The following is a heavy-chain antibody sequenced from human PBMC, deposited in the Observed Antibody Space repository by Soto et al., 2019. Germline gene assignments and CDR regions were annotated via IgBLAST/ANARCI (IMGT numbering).Heavy chain of an antibody. V-gene: IGHV1-2*02. CDR2: INPATGAA. Sequence: QLHLVQSGAVVKKPGASVTVSCSASGYPVTAYYMHWVRQAPGRGLEWMGGINPATGAAKYTQTFQGRVTMTRDTPTSTVFMDLGGLTSADTDVFYCARGGGVGVAGSAAFDMWGQGTLVTVSS. J-gene: IGHJ3*02. CDR1: GYPVTAYY. CDR3: ARGGGVGVAGSAAFDM. D-gene: IGHD3-3*01.